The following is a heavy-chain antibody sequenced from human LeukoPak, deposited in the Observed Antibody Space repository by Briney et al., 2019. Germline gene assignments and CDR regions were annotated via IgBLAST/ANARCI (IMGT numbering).Heavy chain of an antibody. CDR2: IYTSGST. J-gene: IGHJ4*02. CDR1: GGSISSGSCY. Sequence: SETLPLTCTVSGGSISSGSCYWSWIRQPAGKGLEWIGRIYTSGSTNYNPSLKSRVTISVDTSKNQFSLKLSSVTAADTAVYYCARDGDTAMDSFDYWGQGTPVTVSS. V-gene: IGHV4-61*02. D-gene: IGHD5-18*01. CDR3: ARDGDTAMDSFDY.